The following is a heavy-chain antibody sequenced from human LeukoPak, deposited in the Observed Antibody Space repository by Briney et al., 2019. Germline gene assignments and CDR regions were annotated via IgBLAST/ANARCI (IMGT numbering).Heavy chain of an antibody. J-gene: IGHJ4*02. V-gene: IGHV3-30-3*01. CDR2: ISYDGSNK. CDR3: ARGLCGGDCYDY. Sequence: QSGGSLRLSCAASGFTFSSYAMHWVRQAPGKGLEWVAVISYDGSNKYYADSVKGRFTISRDNSKNSLYLQMNSLRAEDTAVYYCARGLCGGDCYDYWGQGTLVTVSS. CDR1: GFTFSSYA. D-gene: IGHD2-21*01.